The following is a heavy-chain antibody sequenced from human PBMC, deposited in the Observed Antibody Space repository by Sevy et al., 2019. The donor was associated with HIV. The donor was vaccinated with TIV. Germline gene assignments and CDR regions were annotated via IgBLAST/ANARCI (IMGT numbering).Heavy chain of an antibody. J-gene: IGHJ4*02. CDR2: IRHGGYT. CDR3: VGPKLTYSSGRHYSDY. CDR1: GASISSTDYY. V-gene: IGHV4-39*01. D-gene: IGHD3-22*01. Sequence: SETLSLTCTVSGASISSTDYYWGWIRQSPGKGLEWIASIRHGGYTFYNPSLKSRVSISADTSKDQFSPNLRFVRAAETSIYYCVGPKLTYSSGRHYSDYWGQGTVVTVSS.